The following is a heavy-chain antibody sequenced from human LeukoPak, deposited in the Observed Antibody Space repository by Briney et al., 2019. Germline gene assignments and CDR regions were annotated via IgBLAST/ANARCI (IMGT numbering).Heavy chain of an antibody. D-gene: IGHD1-26*01. Sequence: PGGSLRLSCAASGFTFSSLWMSWVRQAPGKGLEWVANIKQDGSEKYFVDSVKGRFTISRDNAKNSLYLQMNSLTAEDTAVYYCATGGSYFGYWGQGTLVTVSS. CDR1: GFTFSSLW. CDR3: ATGGSYFGY. J-gene: IGHJ4*02. CDR2: IKQDGSEK. V-gene: IGHV3-7*05.